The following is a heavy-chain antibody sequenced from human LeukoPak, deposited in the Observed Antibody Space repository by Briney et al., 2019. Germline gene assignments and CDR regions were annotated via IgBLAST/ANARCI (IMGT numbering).Heavy chain of an antibody. CDR3: ARTAYYDKDEGATFYRHFES. J-gene: IGHJ4*02. Sequence: GGSLRLSCAASGFTFSSYWMHWVRQAPGKGLVWVSRINHDGSTRSYADSVKGRFTISRDNGKNTLYLQMNSLGAEDTAVYYCARTAYYDKDEGATFYRHFESWGQGTLVNVSS. D-gene: IGHD1-26*01. CDR2: INHDGSTR. CDR1: GFTFSSYW. V-gene: IGHV3-74*01.